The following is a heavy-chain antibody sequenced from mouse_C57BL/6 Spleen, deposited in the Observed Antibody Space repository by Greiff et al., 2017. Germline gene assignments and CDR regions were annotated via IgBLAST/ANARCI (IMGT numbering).Heavy chain of an antibody. CDR2: IYPRSGNT. Sequence: QVQLQQSGAELARPGASVKLSCKASGYTFTSYGISWVKQRTGQGLEWIGEIYPRSGNTYYNEKFKGKATLTADKSSSTAYMELRSLTSEDSAVYFCARGEYGNYYFDYWGQGTTLTVSS. J-gene: IGHJ2*01. CDR3: ARGEYGNYYFDY. CDR1: GYTFTSYG. V-gene: IGHV1-81*01. D-gene: IGHD2-10*02.